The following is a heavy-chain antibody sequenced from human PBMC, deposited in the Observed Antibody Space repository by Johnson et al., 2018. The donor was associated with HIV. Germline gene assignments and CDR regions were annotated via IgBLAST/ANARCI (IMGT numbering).Heavy chain of an antibody. D-gene: IGHD6-13*01. CDR3: ATAAAGLDAFDV. J-gene: IGHJ3*01. Sequence: VQLVESGGGVVQPGRSLRLSCAASGFTFSNYGLHWVRQAPGKGLEWVSVISYDGSNKYHADSVKGRFTISRDNSKNTLYLQMISMRAEDTAVYYCATAAAGLDAFDVWGQGTMVTVSS. CDR2: ISYDGSNK. V-gene: IGHV3-30*19. CDR1: GFTFSNYG.